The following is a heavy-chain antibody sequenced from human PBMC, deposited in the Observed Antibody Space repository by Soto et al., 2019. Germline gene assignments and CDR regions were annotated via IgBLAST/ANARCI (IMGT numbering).Heavy chain of an antibody. CDR1: GYMFTING. Sequence: QVQVVQSGSEVKKPGASVKVSCKTSGYMFTINGISWVRQVPGQGLEWMGWISTNSGNTKFAQNFQDRVTLTTDTTTSTAYMELGSPGCADTAIYYCARDKAWDLAKWGEGTLVTVSS. V-gene: IGHV1-18*01. CDR3: ARDKAWDLAK. D-gene: IGHD1-26*01. J-gene: IGHJ4*02. CDR2: ISTNSGNT.